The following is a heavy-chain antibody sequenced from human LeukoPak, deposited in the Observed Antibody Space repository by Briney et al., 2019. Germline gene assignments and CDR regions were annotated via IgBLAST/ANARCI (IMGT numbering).Heavy chain of an antibody. Sequence: GASVKVSCKASGGTFSSYVISWVRQAPGQGLEWMGWINPNSGGTNYAQKFQGWVTMTRDTSISTAYMELSRLRSDDTAVYYCATRSSITITGPNGMDVWGQGTTVTVSS. J-gene: IGHJ6*02. CDR1: GGTFSSYV. D-gene: IGHD3-3*01. CDR3: ATRSSITITGPNGMDV. CDR2: INPNSGGT. V-gene: IGHV1-2*04.